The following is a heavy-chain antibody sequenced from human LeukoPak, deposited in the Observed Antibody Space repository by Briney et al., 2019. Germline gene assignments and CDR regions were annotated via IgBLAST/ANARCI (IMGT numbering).Heavy chain of an antibody. CDR1: GFTFSSYS. Sequence: PGGSLRLSCAASGFTFSSYSMNWVRQAPGKGLEWVAFIRYDGSNKYYADSVKGRFTISRDNSKNTLYLQMNSLRAEDTAVYYCAKSYDDGYNYFDYWGQGTLVTVSS. CDR2: IRYDGSNK. J-gene: IGHJ4*02. V-gene: IGHV3-30*02. D-gene: IGHD5-24*01. CDR3: AKSYDDGYNYFDY.